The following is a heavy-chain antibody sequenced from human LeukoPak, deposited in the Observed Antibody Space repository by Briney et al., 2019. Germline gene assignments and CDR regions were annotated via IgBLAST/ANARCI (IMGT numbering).Heavy chain of an antibody. CDR1: GFTFSSYG. CDR3: ATRSGWYNRSFDY. Sequence: GRSLRLSCAASGFTFSSYGMHWVRQAPGKGLEWVAVISYGGSNKYYADSVKGRFTISRDNSKNTLYLQMNSLRAEDTAVYYCATRSGWYNRSFDYWGQGTLVTVSS. CDR2: ISYGGSNK. D-gene: IGHD6-19*01. V-gene: IGHV3-30*03. J-gene: IGHJ4*02.